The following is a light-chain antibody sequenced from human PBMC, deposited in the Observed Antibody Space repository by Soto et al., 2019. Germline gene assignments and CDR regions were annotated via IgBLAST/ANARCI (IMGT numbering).Light chain of an antibody. CDR1: QSISSY. Sequence: DIQMTQSPSSLSASVGDRVXITCRASQSISSYLNWYQQKPGKAPKLLIYAASSLQSGVPSRFSGSGSGTDFTLTISSLQPEDFATYYCQQSYNTPYTFGQGTKLEIK. CDR3: QQSYNTPYT. V-gene: IGKV1-39*01. CDR2: AAS. J-gene: IGKJ2*01.